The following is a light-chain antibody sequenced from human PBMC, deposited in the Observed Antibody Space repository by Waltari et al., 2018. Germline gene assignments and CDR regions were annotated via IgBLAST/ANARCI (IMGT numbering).Light chain of an antibody. J-gene: IGLJ2*01. CDR2: NPN. CDR1: SGSVSTTYY. CDR3: ALYMGRGIRV. Sequence: QTVVTQEPAFSVSPGGTVTLTCGLNSGSVSTTYYPSWYQQTPGQPTRTLIDNPNMRASGVPDCFSGSILGDKAALTITGAQADDECDYYCALYMGRGIRVFGGGTKLTVL. V-gene: IGLV8-61*02.